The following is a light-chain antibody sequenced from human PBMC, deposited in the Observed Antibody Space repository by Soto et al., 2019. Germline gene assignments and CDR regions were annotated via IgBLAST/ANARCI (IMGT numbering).Light chain of an antibody. V-gene: IGKV3-15*01. CDR3: QQYNNWWT. CDR1: QSVSSN. CDR2: DAS. Sequence: EVVMTQSPATLSVSPGERATLSCRASQSVSSNLAWFQQKPGQAPRLLIYDASTRATGIPARFSGSGSGTEFTLIISSLQSEDVGVYYCQQYNNWWTFGQGTKEEIK. J-gene: IGKJ1*01.